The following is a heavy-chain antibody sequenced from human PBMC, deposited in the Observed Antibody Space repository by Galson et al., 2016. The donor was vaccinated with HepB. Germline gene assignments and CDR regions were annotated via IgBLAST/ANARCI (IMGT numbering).Heavy chain of an antibody. CDR1: GYTFSSYY. V-gene: IGHV1-46*01. D-gene: IGHD3-3*01. J-gene: IGHJ6*02. CDR2: SNPRGGST. CDR3: ARERLTISGVGSDYYYYGMDV. Sequence: SVKVSCKASGYTFSSYYMHWVRQAPGQGLEWMGLSNPRGGSTSYAQKFQGRVTMTRETSTSTVYMELSSLRSEDTAVYYCARERLTISGVGSDYYYYGMDVWGQGTTVTVSS.